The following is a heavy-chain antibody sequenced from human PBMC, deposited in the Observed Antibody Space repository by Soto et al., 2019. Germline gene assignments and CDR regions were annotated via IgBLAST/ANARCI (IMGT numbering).Heavy chain of an antibody. D-gene: IGHD2-15*01. CDR1: GDSVSSNSAA. J-gene: IGHJ5*02. V-gene: IGHV6-1*01. CDR3: ARDSGYCSGGSCYYVGFDP. Sequence: SQTLSLTCAISGDSVSSNSAAWNWIRQSPSRGLEWLGRTYYRSKWYNDYAVSVKSRITINPDTSKNQFSLKLSSVTAADTAVYYCARDSGYCSGGSCYYVGFDPWGQGTLVTVSS. CDR2: TYYRSKWYN.